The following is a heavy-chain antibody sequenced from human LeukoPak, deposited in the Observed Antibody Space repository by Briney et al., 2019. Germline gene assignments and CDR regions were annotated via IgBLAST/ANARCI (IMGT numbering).Heavy chain of an antibody. Sequence: GASVKVSCKASGGTFSGYAISWVRQAPGQGLEWMGGIIPIFGTANYAQKFQGRVTITTDESTSTAYMELSSLRSEDTAVYYCARGDSNSYYYYYMDVWGKGTTVTVSS. J-gene: IGHJ6*03. CDR2: IIPIFGTA. CDR1: GGTFSGYA. CDR3: ARGDSNSYYYYYMDV. D-gene: IGHD4-11*01. V-gene: IGHV1-69*05.